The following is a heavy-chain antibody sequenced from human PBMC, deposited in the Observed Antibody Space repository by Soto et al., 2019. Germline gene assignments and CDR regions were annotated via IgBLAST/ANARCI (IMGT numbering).Heavy chain of an antibody. Sequence: LSLTCAVSGYSISSGYYWGWIRQPPGKGLEWIGSIYHSGSTYYNPSLKSRVTISVDTSKNQFSLRLTSVTAADTAVYYCARVDSSSGFDYWGQGTLVTVSS. V-gene: IGHV4-38-2*01. CDR2: IYHSGST. J-gene: IGHJ4*02. CDR3: ARVDSSSGFDY. D-gene: IGHD6-6*01. CDR1: GYSISSGYY.